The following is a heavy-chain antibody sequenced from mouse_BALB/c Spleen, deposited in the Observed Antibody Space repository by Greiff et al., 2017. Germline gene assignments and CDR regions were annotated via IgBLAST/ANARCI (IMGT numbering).Heavy chain of an antibody. CDR2: IDPANGNT. CDR1: GFNIKDTY. Sequence: VQLKESGAELVKPGASVKLSCTASGFNIKDTYMHWVKQRPEQGLEWIGRIDPANGNTKYDPKFQGKATITADTSSNTAYLQLSSLTSEDTAVYYCASPHYDFYAMDYWGQGTSVTVSS. CDR3: ASPHYDFYAMDY. V-gene: IGHV14-3*02. J-gene: IGHJ4*01. D-gene: IGHD1-1*02.